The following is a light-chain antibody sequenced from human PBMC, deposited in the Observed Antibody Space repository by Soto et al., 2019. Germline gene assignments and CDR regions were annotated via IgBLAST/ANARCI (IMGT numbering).Light chain of an antibody. J-gene: IGKJ5*01. V-gene: IGKV3-11*01. CDR2: DAS. CDR3: QHYFNWPYT. Sequence: EIVLAQSPGTLSLSPGERATRCCRASQSVGGYVAWYQQKAGQAPRLLIYDASKRGTGIPARFSGSGSGTDITLTISSLEPEDFALYYFQHYFNWPYTFGQGTRLEIK. CDR1: QSVGGY.